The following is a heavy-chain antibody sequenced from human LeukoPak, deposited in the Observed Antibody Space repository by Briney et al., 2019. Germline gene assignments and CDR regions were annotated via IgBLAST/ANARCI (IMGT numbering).Heavy chain of an antibody. V-gene: IGHV3-30*03. CDR3: ATDLSRYGSESPLDF. D-gene: IGHD3-10*01. J-gene: IGHJ4*02. Sequence: GGSLRLSCTVSGFTLGLCGMHWVRQAPGKGLEWVAVTSYDGSNTYYGDSVKGRFTISRDNSEKTLYLQMNNLRAEDTAVYYCATDLSRYGSESPLDFWGQGTLVTVSS. CDR2: TSYDGSNT. CDR1: GFTLGLCG.